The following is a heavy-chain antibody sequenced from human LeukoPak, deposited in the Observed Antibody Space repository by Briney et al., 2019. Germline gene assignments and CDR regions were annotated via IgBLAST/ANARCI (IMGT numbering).Heavy chain of an antibody. D-gene: IGHD6-19*01. CDR2: INPSSGST. J-gene: IGHJ4*02. V-gene: IGHV1-46*01. Sequence: ASVKVSCKASGYIFTSYYMHWVRQAPGQGLEWMGIINPSSGSTIYSQKFQGRVTVTTDMSTSTVYMQLTSLRSEDTAVYYCARGGHGTSVAVAGTGDSWGQGTLVTVSS. CDR3: ARGGHGTSVAVAGTGDS. CDR1: GYIFTSYY.